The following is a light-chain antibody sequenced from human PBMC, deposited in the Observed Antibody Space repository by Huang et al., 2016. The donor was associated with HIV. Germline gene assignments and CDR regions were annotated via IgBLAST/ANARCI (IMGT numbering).Light chain of an antibody. J-gene: IGKJ1*01. CDR1: QTIFNY. Sequence: DIQMTQSPSTLSASVGDTVTITCRDSQTIFNYVAWYQQKPGKAPKVLVYKASSLESGVASRCSGSGSGTDFALTISSLQPNGSAAYCCQQDISYFPRTCGRGTKVEIK. V-gene: IGKV1-5*03. CDR2: KAS. CDR3: QQDISYFPRT.